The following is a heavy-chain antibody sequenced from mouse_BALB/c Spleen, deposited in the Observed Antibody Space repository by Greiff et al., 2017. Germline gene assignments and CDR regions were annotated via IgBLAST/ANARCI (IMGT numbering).Heavy chain of an antibody. Sequence: DVQLQESGPELVKPGASVKISCKASGYTFTDYNMHWVKQSHGKSLEWIGYIYPYNGGTGYNQKFKSKATLTVDNSSSTAYMELRSLTSEDSAVYYCARGDDNYDYFDYWGQGTTLTVSS. V-gene: IGHV1S29*02. J-gene: IGHJ2*01. CDR1: GYTFTDYN. CDR2: IYPYNGGT. D-gene: IGHD2-1*01. CDR3: ARGDDNYDYFDY.